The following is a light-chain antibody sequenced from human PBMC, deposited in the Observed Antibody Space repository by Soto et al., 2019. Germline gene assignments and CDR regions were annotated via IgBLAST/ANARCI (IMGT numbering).Light chain of an antibody. CDR3: QQRSNWPLT. CDR1: QSISSAY. CDR2: GTS. J-gene: IGKJ4*01. Sequence: EVVLTQSPGILSLSPGERASLSCGASQSISSAYLGWYQQKPGQAPRLLIYGTSSRATGIPDRFSGSGSGTDFTLTISRLEPEDFAVYYCQQRSNWPLTCGGGTKGDIK. V-gene: IGKV3D-20*02.